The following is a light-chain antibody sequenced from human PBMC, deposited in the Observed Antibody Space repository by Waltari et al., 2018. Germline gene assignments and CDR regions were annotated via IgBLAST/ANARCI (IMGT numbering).Light chain of an antibody. CDR1: SNDVGFSNS. CDR2: DVS. Sequence: QSALTQPASVSGSPGQSVTISCTGTSNDVGFSNSVSWYQDHPGQGPKVIIYDVSDRPSGVSARFSGSKSGNTASLTISGLQAEDEADYYCSSESSDKVVLFGGRTKVTVL. V-gene: IGLV2-14*03. CDR3: SSESSDKVVL. J-gene: IGLJ3*02.